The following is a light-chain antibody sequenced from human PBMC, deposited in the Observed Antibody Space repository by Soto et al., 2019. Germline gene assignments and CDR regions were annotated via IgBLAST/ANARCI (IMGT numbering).Light chain of an antibody. Sequence: DIVIAQSPLSLPVTPGEPASISCRSSQSLLHGNGNNYLDWYLQKPGQPPQLLIYLGSNRASGVPTRFSGSGSGTDFTLKISSVEAEDVGVYYCMQALQTPLTFGGGTKVEIK. V-gene: IGKV2-28*01. CDR3: MQALQTPLT. CDR1: QSLLHGNGNNY. CDR2: LGS. J-gene: IGKJ4*01.